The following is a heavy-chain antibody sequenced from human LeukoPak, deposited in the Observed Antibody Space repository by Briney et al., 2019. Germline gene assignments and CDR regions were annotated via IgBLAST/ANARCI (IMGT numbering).Heavy chain of an antibody. J-gene: IGHJ4*02. D-gene: IGHD4-23*01. Sequence: GGSLRLPCAASGFTFSSYGMHWVRQAPGKGLEWVAFIRYDGSNKYYADSVKGRFTISRDNSKNTLYLQMNSLRAEDTAVYYCAGGNSIDFDYWGQGTLVTVSS. CDR3: AGGNSIDFDY. CDR1: GFTFSSYG. CDR2: IRYDGSNK. V-gene: IGHV3-30*02.